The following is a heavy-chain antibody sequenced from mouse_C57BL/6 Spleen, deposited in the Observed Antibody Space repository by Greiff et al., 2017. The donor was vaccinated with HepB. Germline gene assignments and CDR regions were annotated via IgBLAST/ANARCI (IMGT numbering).Heavy chain of an antibody. CDR2: IDPENGDT. Sequence: VQLQQSGAELVRPGASVKLSCTASGFNIKDDYMHWVKQRPEQGLEWIGWIDPENGDTEYASKFQGKATITADTSSNTAYLQLSSLTSEDTAVYYCTTGDDYDGSFAYWGQGTLVTVSA. V-gene: IGHV14-4*01. D-gene: IGHD2-4*01. J-gene: IGHJ3*01. CDR1: GFNIKDDY. CDR3: TTGDDYDGSFAY.